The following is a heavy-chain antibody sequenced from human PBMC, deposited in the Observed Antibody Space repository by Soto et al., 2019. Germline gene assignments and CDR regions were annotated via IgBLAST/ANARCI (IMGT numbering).Heavy chain of an antibody. CDR2: IWYDGSNK. Sequence: QVQLVESGGGVVQPGRSLRLSCAASGFTFSSYGMHWVRQAPGKGLEWVAVIWYDGSNKYYADSVKGRFTISRDNSKNTLYLQMNSLRAEDTAVYYCARDATYYDILTGLSDAFDIWGLGTMVTVSS. CDR1: GFTFSSYG. CDR3: ARDATYYDILTGLSDAFDI. D-gene: IGHD3-9*01. J-gene: IGHJ3*02. V-gene: IGHV3-33*01.